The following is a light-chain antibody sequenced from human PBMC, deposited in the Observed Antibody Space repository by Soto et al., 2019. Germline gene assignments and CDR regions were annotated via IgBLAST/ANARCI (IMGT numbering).Light chain of an antibody. V-gene: IGLV2-14*01. CDR3: TSYTSSSGYV. CDR2: DVS. Sequence: QSVLTQPVSVSGSPGQSITMSCTGTSSDVGAYNYVYWYRQHSGKAPKLIIYDVSNRPSGVSNRFSGSKSGNTASLIISGLQAEDEADYYCTSYTSSSGYVFGTGTKVTVL. J-gene: IGLJ1*01. CDR1: SSDVGAYNY.